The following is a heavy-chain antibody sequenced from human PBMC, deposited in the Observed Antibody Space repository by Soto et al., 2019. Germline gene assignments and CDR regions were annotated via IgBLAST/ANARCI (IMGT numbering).Heavy chain of an antibody. CDR1: EFSRSTIGVG. D-gene: IGHD6-13*01. CDR3: APLYSSSWVFDY. J-gene: IGHJ4*02. Sequence: SGPALVNPTQTRTLTCTFSEFSRSTIGVGVGWIRQPPGKALEWLSLIYWDDDKRYSPSLKSRLTITKDTSKNQVVLTMTNMDPVDTSTYYCAPLYSSSWVFDYWGQGTLVTVSS. CDR2: IYWDDDK. V-gene: IGHV2-5*02.